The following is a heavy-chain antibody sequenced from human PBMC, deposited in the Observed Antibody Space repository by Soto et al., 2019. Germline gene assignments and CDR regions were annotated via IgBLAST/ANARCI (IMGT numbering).Heavy chain of an antibody. Sequence: QVQLVESGGGVVQPGRSLRLSCAASGFTFSNYGMHWVRQAPGKGLEWVAVIWSNGSTKKYADSVKGRFTISRDNSKNTLYLQFDSLRAEDTAVYYCATDRGAAPFDYWGQGSLVTVSS. J-gene: IGHJ4*02. CDR3: ATDRGAAPFDY. CDR2: IWSNGSTK. D-gene: IGHD6-25*01. CDR1: GFTFSNYG. V-gene: IGHV3-33*03.